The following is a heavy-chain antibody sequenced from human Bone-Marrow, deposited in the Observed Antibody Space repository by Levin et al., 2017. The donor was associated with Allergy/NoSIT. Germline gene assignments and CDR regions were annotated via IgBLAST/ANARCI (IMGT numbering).Heavy chain of an antibody. J-gene: IGHJ4*02. CDR2: IYSGGST. V-gene: IGHV3-66*01. CDR1: GFTVSNNY. CDR3: ARDRGGERSGWYY. Sequence: GGSLRLSCAASGFTVSNNYVTWVRQAPGKGLEWVSLIYSGGSTYYADSVKARFTISRDNSKNTVYLQMNCLRAEDTAVYYCARDRGGERSGWYYWGQGTLVTVSS. D-gene: IGHD6-19*01.